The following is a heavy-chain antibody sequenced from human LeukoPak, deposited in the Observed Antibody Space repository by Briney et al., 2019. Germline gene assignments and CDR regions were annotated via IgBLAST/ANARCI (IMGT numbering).Heavy chain of an antibody. V-gene: IGHV3-23*01. CDR1: GFTFISYA. CDR2: ISGSGGST. J-gene: IGHJ4*02. CDR3: ATAYRRIAVAGEFDY. Sequence: GGSLRLSCAASGFTFISYAMSWVRQAPGEGLEWVSAISGSGGSTYYADSVKGRFTISRDNSKNTLYLQMNSLRAEDTAVYYCATAYRRIAVAGEFDYWGQGTLVTVSS. D-gene: IGHD6-19*01.